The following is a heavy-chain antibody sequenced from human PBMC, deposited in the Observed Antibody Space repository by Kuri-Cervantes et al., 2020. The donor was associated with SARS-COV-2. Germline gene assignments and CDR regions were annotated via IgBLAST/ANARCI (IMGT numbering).Heavy chain of an antibody. CDR3: AKPHYSKAYYYYGMDV. D-gene: IGHD4-11*01. CDR1: GFTFSSYG. Sequence: GESLKISCAASGFTFSSYGMHWVRQAPGKGLEWVAVISYEGSNKYYADSVKGRFTISRDNSKNTLYLQINSLRAEDTAVYYCAKPHYSKAYYYYGMDVWGQGTTVTVSS. V-gene: IGHV3-30*18. J-gene: IGHJ6*02. CDR2: ISYEGSNK.